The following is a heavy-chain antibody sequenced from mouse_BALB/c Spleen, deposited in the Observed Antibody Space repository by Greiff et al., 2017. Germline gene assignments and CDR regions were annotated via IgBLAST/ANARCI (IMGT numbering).Heavy chain of an antibody. CDR2: IDPSDSET. Sequence: VKLQESGPQLVRPGASVKISCKASGYSFTSYWMHWVKQRPGQGLEWIGMIDPSDSETRLNQKFTDKATLTVDKSSSTAYMQRSSPTSEASAVYYCASYCGKRGYFDYWGQGTTLTVSS. CDR1: GYSFTSYW. J-gene: IGHJ2*01. V-gene: IGHV1S126*01. CDR3: ASYCGKRGYFDY. D-gene: IGHD2-10*01.